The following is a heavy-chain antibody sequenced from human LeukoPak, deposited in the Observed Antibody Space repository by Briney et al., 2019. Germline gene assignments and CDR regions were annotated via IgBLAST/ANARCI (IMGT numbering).Heavy chain of an antibody. CDR2: IYHSGST. J-gene: IGHJ4*02. Sequence: SSETLSLTCTVSGGSINRSSYYWVWIRQPPGKGLEWIGSIYHSGSTYYNPSLKSRVTISVDTSKNQFSLKLSSVTAADTAVYYCARDSYYDILTGYYNTGRGGFDYWGQGTLVTVSS. CDR3: ARDSYYDILTGYYNTGRGGFDY. D-gene: IGHD3-9*01. V-gene: IGHV4-39*07. CDR1: GGSINRSSYY.